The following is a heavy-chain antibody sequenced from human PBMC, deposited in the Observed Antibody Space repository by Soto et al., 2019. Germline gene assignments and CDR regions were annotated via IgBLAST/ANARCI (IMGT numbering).Heavy chain of an antibody. CDR1: GFSFSSYG. Sequence: GGSMRLCCAASGFSFSSYGMHWVRQAPGKGLEWVAVIWYDGSNKYYADSVKGRFTISRDNSKNTLYLQMNSLRVEDTAVYYCARSYSSGWEFDYWGQGTQVTVSS. V-gene: IGHV3-33*01. CDR3: ARSYSSGWEFDY. J-gene: IGHJ4*02. CDR2: IWYDGSNK. D-gene: IGHD6-19*01.